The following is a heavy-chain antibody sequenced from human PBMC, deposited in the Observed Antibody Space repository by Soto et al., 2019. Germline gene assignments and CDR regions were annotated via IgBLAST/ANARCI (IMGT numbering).Heavy chain of an antibody. V-gene: IGHV3-48*03. Sequence: GGSLRLSCAASGFTFSSSEMNWVRQAPGKGLEWVSYISGSGTTIYYAASVKGRFTISRDNAKNSLYLQMNSLRAEDTAVYYCARERGTPGPDYWGQGTLVTVS. D-gene: IGHD1-1*01. J-gene: IGHJ4*02. CDR3: ARERGTPGPDY. CDR2: ISGSGTTI. CDR1: GFTFSSSE.